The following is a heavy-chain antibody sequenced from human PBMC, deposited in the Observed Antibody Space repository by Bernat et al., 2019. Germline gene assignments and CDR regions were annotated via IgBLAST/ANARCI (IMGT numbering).Heavy chain of an antibody. CDR3: ARGFRGSDYPVYDY. J-gene: IGHJ4*02. CDR1: GFTFSSYS. CDR2: ISSSSSTI. D-gene: IGHD3-22*01. V-gene: IGHV3-48*02. Sequence: EVQLVESGGGLVQPGGSLSLSCAASGFTFSSYSMNWVRQAPGKGLEWVSYISSSSSTIYYADSVKGRFTISRDNAKNSLFRQMNRLRDEETAVYYCARGFRGSDYPVYDYWGQGTLVTVSS.